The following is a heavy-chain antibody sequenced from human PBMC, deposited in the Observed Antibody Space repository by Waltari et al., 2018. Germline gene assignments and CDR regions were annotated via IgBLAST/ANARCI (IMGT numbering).Heavy chain of an antibody. CDR3: AWGRLASGAHRGLDP. CDR1: GASMTGSY. J-gene: IGHJ5*02. V-gene: IGHV4-59*07. D-gene: IGHD3-16*01. CDR2: IYATGNP. Sequence: VQLQESGPGLVKPSDTLSLTCTVSGASMTGSYWRWFRLPPGKGLEGIGCIYATGNPNDDPSVKSRHTVSVDTSKNQFSLKWNAATAADTAMYDCAWGRLASGAHRGLDPWGQGILVTVSS.